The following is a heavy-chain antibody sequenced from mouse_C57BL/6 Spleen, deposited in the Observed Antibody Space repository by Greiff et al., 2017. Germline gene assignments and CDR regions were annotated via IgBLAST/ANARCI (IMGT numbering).Heavy chain of an antibody. CDR2: ISDGGSYT. V-gene: IGHV5-4*01. J-gene: IGHJ4*01. Sequence: VQLKESGGGLVKPGGSLKLSCAASGFTFSSYAMSWVRQTPEKRLEWVATISDGGSYTYYPDNVKGRFTISRDNAKNNLYLQMSHLKSEDTAMYYCAREGDDYDDPSYAMDYWGQGTSVTVSS. D-gene: IGHD2-4*01. CDR3: AREGDDYDDPSYAMDY. CDR1: GFTFSSYA.